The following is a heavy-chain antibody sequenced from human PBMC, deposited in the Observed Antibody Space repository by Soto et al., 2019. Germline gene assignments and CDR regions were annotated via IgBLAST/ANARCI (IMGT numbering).Heavy chain of an antibody. CDR1: GGSISSGGYY. J-gene: IGHJ5*02. D-gene: IGHD6-6*01. Sequence: QVQLQESGPGLVKPSQTLSLTCTVSGGSISSGGYYWSWIRQHPGKGLEWIGYIYYSGSTYYNPSLKSRVTISVDTAKNQFTLKLSSVTAADTAVYYCARGGAALVWFDPWGQGTLVTVSS. CDR3: ARGGAALVWFDP. V-gene: IGHV4-31*03. CDR2: IYYSGST.